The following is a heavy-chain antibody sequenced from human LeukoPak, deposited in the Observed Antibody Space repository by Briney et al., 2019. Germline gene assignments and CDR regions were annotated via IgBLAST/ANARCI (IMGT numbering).Heavy chain of an antibody. J-gene: IGHJ5*02. V-gene: IGHV3-33*01. CDR1: GFSFSSHG. Sequence: GGPLRLSCAASGFSFSSHGMHWVRQVPGKGLEWVAVIWYDGSKKYYADFVKGRFTISRDNFKNTMSLQMNSLRADDTAVYYCARDREAARPGWFDPWGQGTLVTVSS. CDR2: IWYDGSKK. CDR3: ARDREAARPGWFDP. D-gene: IGHD6-6*01.